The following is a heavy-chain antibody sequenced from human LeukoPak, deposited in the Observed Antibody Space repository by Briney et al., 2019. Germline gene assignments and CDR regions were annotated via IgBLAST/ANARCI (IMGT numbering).Heavy chain of an antibody. CDR3: ARDFRGYSAYYYFDY. D-gene: IGHD4-11*01. CDR2: ISSSSSYI. Sequence: GGSLRLSCAASGFTFSSYSMNWVRQAPGKGLEWVSSISSSSSYIYYADSVKGRFTISRDNAKNSLYLQMNSLRAEDTAVYYCARDFRGYSAYYYFDYWGQGTLVTVSS. V-gene: IGHV3-21*01. J-gene: IGHJ4*02. CDR1: GFTFSSYS.